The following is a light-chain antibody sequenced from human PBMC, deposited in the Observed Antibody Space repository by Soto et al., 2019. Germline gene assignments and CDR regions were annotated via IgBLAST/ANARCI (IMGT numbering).Light chain of an antibody. CDR1: RDIRSA. Sequence: AIQLTQSPSSLSASVGDRVAVTCRASRDIRSALAWYQQRPGKPPELLIYDASTLESGVPARFSGSGSGSDFTLSISSLQPEDFATYYCQQFNSSPLTFGQGTRVEI. CDR2: DAS. J-gene: IGKJ1*01. CDR3: QQFNSSPLT. V-gene: IGKV1-13*02.